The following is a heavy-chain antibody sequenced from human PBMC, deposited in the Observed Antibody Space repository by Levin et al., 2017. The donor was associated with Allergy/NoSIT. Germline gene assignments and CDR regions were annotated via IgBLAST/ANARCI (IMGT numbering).Heavy chain of an antibody. J-gene: IGHJ5*02. V-gene: IGHV4-30-2*01. Sequence: SQTLSLTCAVSGGSIRSGGYSWSWIRQPPGKGLEWIGYIYHSGSTYYNPSLKSRVTISVDRSKNQFSLKLSSVTAADTAVYYCASSIAAAGLYWFDPWGQGTLVTVSS. CDR1: GGSIRSGGYS. D-gene: IGHD6-13*01. CDR2: IYHSGST. CDR3: ASSIAAAGLYWFDP.